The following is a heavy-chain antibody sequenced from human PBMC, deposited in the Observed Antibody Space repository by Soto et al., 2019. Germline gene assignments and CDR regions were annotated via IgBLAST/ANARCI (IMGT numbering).Heavy chain of an antibody. D-gene: IGHD3-10*01. CDR3: ARGVQGLPWGVAWFDP. V-gene: IGHV4-59*01. Sequence: SETLSLTCTVSGGSISSYYWSWIRQPPGKGLEWIGYIYYSGSTNYNPSLKSRVTISVDTSKNQFSLKLSSVTAADTAVYYCARGVQGLPWGVAWFDPWGQGTLVTVSS. J-gene: IGHJ5*02. CDR2: IYYSGST. CDR1: GGSISSYY.